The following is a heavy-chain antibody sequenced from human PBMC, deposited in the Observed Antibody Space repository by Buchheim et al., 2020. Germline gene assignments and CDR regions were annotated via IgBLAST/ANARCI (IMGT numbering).Heavy chain of an antibody. D-gene: IGHD2-21*02. CDR2: IRCSNSGT. Sequence: EVQLLESGGDLVQPGGSLRLSCAASGFTFSSYAVHWVRQAPGMGLEWISGIRCSNSGTTYADSVKGRFTISRDNSKNTVYPHMSSLSADDTTVYYCAKGTKRSCSATDCYPFDFSGQGTL. J-gene: IGHJ5*01. CDR1: GFTFSSYA. V-gene: IGHV3-23*01. CDR3: AKGTKRSCSATDCYPFDF.